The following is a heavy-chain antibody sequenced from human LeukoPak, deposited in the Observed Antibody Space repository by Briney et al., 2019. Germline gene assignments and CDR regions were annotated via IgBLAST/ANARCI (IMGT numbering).Heavy chain of an antibody. V-gene: IGHV1-69*13. CDR3: ASLGSGSSPIIDFDY. CDR1: GGTFSSYA. Sequence: SVKVSCKASGGTFSSYAISWVRQAPGQGLEWMGGIIPIFGTANYAQKFQGRVTITADESTSTAYMELSSLRSEDTAIYYCASLGSGSSPIIDFDYWGQGTLVTVSS. D-gene: IGHD3-10*01. CDR2: IIPIFGTA. J-gene: IGHJ4*02.